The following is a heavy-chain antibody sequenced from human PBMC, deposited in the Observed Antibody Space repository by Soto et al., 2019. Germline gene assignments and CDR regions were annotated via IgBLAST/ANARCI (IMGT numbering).Heavy chain of an antibody. V-gene: IGHV4-30-4*01. J-gene: IGHJ4*02. CDR2: IYYSGST. Sequence: PSETLSLTCTVSGGSISSGDYYWSWIHQPPGKGLEWIGYIYYSGSTYYNPSLKSRVTISVDTSKNQFSLKLSSVTAADTAVYYCARGGDDSSGYHPIDYWGQGTLVTVSS. D-gene: IGHD3-22*01. CDR3: ARGGDDSSGYHPIDY. CDR1: GGSISSGDYY.